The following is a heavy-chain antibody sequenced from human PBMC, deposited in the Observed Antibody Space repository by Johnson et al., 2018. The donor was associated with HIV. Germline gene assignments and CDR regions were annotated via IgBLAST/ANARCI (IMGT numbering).Heavy chain of an antibody. J-gene: IGHJ3*02. CDR1: GFTLSDSA. V-gene: IGHV3-30-3*01. CDR3: ARARLLWFRELWPHDAFDI. Sequence: VQLVESGGGVVQPGRSLRLSCAASGFTLSDSALHWVRQAPGKGLEWVAVISYDGSNILYADSVKGRFTISRDNSKNTLYLQMNSLGAEDTAVYYCARARLLWFRELWPHDAFDIWGQGTKVTVSS. D-gene: IGHD3-10*01. CDR2: ISYDGSNI.